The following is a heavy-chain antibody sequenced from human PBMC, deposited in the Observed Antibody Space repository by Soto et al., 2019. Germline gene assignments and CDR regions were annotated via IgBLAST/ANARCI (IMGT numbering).Heavy chain of an antibody. V-gene: IGHV3-53*01. CDR1: GFSVSSNY. CDR3: ATGGSLDY. CDR2: MYSGGAT. J-gene: IGHJ4*02. Sequence: GGSLRLSCAASGFSVSSNYMGWVRQAPGKGLEWVSVMYSGGATYYADSVKGRFTISRDNSNNTVNLQMSSRRAEDTAVYYCATGGSLDYWGQGALVTVPS. D-gene: IGHD3-10*01.